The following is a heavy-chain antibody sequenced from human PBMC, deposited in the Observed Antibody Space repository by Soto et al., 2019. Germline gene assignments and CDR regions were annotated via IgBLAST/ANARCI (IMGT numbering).Heavy chain of an antibody. D-gene: IGHD2-2*01. CDR1: GGTFSTYT. Sequence: SVKVSCKASGGTFSTYTITWVRQAPGQGLEWMGRIIPIFGITNYAQKFQGRVTITADKSTSAAYMELSSLRSEDTAAYYCARKARFCDGASCYPPLNTGAQG. CDR2: IIPIFGIT. CDR3: ARKARFCDGASCYPPLNT. J-gene: IGHJ4*02. V-gene: IGHV1-69*02.